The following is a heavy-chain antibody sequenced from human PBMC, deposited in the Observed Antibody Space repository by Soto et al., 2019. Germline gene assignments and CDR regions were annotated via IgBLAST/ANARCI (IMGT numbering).Heavy chain of an antibody. CDR1: GFTFSSYA. Sequence: EVQLLESGGGLVQPGGSLRPSCAASGFTFSSYAMSWVRQAPGKGLEWVSAISGGTSSTYYADSVKGRFTISRDNSKNTLYLQMNSLRAEDTAVYYRAKERWAAAGTPTLDYWGQGTLVTVSS. CDR2: ISGGTSST. J-gene: IGHJ4*02. V-gene: IGHV3-23*01. D-gene: IGHD6-13*01. CDR3: AKERWAAAGTPTLDY.